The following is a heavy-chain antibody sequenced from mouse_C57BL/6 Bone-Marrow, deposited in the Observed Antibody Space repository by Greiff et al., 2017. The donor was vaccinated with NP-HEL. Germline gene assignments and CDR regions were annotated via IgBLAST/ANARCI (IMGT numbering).Heavy chain of an antibody. D-gene: IGHD2-12*01. J-gene: IGHJ3*01. CDR3: ARDRKVTPCAY. V-gene: IGHV5-4*01. Sequence: EVKLMESGGGLVKPGGSLKLSCAASGFTFSSYAMSWVRQTPEKRLEWVATISDGGSYTYYPDNVKGRFTISRDNAKNNLYLQMSHLKSEDTAMYYCARDRKVTPCAYWGQGTLVTVSA. CDR2: ISDGGSYT. CDR1: GFTFSSYA.